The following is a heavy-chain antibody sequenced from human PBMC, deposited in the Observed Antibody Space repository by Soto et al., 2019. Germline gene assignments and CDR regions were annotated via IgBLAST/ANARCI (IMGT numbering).Heavy chain of an antibody. CDR3: ARGHKRWLQVVGGMDV. D-gene: IGHD3-22*01. V-gene: IGHV3-48*02. CDR2: ISSSSTI. Sequence: PGGSLRLSCAASGFTFSSYSMNWVRQAPGKGLEWVSYISSSSTIYYADSVKGRFTISRDNAKNSLYLQMNSLRDEDTAVYYCARGHKRWLQVVGGMDVWGQGTTVTVSS. J-gene: IGHJ6*02. CDR1: GFTFSSYS.